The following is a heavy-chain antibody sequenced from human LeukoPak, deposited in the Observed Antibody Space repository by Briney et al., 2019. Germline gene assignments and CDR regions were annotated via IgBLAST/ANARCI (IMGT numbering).Heavy chain of an antibody. CDR3: ARHAAVAGRMDFDY. Sequence: SETLSLTCSVSGGSISSSSYYWGWIRQPPGKGLEWIGSIYYNGNFYYNPSLKGRVTMPADTSKNQFSLRLTSMTAADTAVYYCARHAAVAGRMDFDYWGQGTLVTVSS. CDR2: IYYNGNF. J-gene: IGHJ4*02. CDR1: GGSISSSSYY. D-gene: IGHD6-19*01. V-gene: IGHV4-39*01.